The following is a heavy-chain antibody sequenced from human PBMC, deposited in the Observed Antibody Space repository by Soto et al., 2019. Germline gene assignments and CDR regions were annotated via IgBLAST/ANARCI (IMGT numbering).Heavy chain of an antibody. J-gene: IGHJ6*02. V-gene: IGHV4-61*01. Sequence: PSETLSLTCTVSGGSVSSGSYYWSWIRQPPGKGLEWIGYTYYSGSTNYNPSLKSRVTISVDTSKNQFSLKLSSVTAADTAVYYCARVYSSSSDYYYGMDVWGQGTTVTVSS. D-gene: IGHD6-6*01. CDR3: ARVYSSSSDYYYGMDV. CDR1: GGSVSSGSYY. CDR2: TYYSGST.